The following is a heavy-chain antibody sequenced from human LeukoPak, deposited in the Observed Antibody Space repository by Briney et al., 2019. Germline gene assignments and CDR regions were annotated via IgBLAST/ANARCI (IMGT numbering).Heavy chain of an antibody. CDR3: ASSNYDFWSGYQGGWFDP. CDR1: DGSLSSSSYY. V-gene: IGHV4-39*07. D-gene: IGHD3-3*01. CDR2: IYYSGST. J-gene: IGHJ5*02. Sequence: SETLSLTSTVSDGSLSSSSYYWGWIRQPPGKGLEWIGSIYYSGSTYYNPSLKSRVTISVGTSKNQFSLKLSSVTAADTAVYYCASSNYDFWSGYQGGWFDPWGQGTLVTVSS.